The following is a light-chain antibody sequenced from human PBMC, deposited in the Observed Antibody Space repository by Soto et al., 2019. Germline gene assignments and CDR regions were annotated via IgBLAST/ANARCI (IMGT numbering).Light chain of an antibody. CDR2: DAS. V-gene: IGKV3-20*01. CDR1: RSLSTNY. CDR3: QQYDDSPRR. J-gene: IGKJ2*01. Sequence: EIVLTQSPGTLSSSPGERATLSSRASRSLSTNYIAWYQQKLGQPTRLLIDDASIRATGVPDRFSGSGSGADFTLTISRLEPEDFVLYNCQQYDDSPRRVGQRTGLAIK.